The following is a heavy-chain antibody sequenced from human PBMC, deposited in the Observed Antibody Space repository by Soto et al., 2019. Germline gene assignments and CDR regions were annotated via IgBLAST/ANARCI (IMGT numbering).Heavy chain of an antibody. CDR1: GGSVSSGSFY. Sequence: QVQLQESGPGLVKPSETLSLTCTVSGGSVSSGSFYWTWIRQPPGKGLEWIGYIYYSGSTNYNPSLKSRVTXSXDXXKNQFSLKLSSVTAADTAVYYCARDQDNILIGYSYYYALDVWGQGTTVTVSS. J-gene: IGHJ6*02. V-gene: IGHV4-61*01. D-gene: IGHD3-9*01. CDR2: IYYSGST. CDR3: ARDQDNILIGYSYYYALDV.